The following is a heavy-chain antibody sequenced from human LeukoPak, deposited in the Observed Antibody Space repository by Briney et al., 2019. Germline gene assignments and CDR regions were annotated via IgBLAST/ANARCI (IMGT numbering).Heavy chain of an antibody. J-gene: IGHJ3*02. CDR3: ARGYDRAFDI. CDR1: GFTFSRYG. V-gene: IGHV3-33*08. Sequence: GGSLRLSCAASGFTFSRYGMHWVRQAPGKGLEWVAFSWYDGTSTDYADSVKGRFSVSRDNSENTVSLQMNSLRADHTAVYYCARGYDRAFDIWGQGTMVTVSS. CDR2: SWYDGTST. D-gene: IGHD2-2*01.